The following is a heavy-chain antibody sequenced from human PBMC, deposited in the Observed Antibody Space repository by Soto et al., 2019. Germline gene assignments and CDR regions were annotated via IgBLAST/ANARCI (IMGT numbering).Heavy chain of an antibody. Sequence: GGALRLSCAASGFTFSSYGMHWVRQAPGKGLEWVAVISYDGSNKYYADSVKGRFTISRDNSKNTLYLQMNSLRAEDTAVYYCAKDLSSQGGYYYYYGMDVWGQGTTVTVYS. CDR2: ISYDGSNK. V-gene: IGHV3-30*18. CDR3: AKDLSSQGGYYYYYGMDV. CDR1: GFTFSSYG. D-gene: IGHD3-16*01. J-gene: IGHJ6*02.